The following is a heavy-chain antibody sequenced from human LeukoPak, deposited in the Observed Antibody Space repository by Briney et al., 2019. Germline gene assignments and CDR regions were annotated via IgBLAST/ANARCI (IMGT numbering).Heavy chain of an antibody. CDR1: GVSISSYY. V-gene: IGHV4-59*01. Sequence: SETLSLTCTVSGVSISSYYWSWLRQPPGKGLEWIGYIYYSGSTNYNPSLKSRVTISVDTSKNQFSLKLSSVTAADTAVYYCARGIVWVAAGTSYFDYWGQGTLVTVSS. J-gene: IGHJ4*02. D-gene: IGHD6-13*01. CDR3: ARGIVWVAAGTSYFDY. CDR2: IYYSGST.